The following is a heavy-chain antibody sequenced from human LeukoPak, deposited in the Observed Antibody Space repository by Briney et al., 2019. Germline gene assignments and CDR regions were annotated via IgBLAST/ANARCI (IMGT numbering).Heavy chain of an antibody. V-gene: IGHV1-8*01. J-gene: IGHJ5*02. CDR1: GYTFTSYD. CDR3: ARPTLQTLGA. CDR2: MNPNSGNT. D-gene: IGHD3-10*01. Sequence: GASVKVSCKASGYTFTSYDINWVRQATGQGLEWMGWMNPNSGNTGYAQKFQGRVTMTRDTSISTAYMELSRLRSDDTALYYCARPTLQTLGAWGQGTLVTVSS.